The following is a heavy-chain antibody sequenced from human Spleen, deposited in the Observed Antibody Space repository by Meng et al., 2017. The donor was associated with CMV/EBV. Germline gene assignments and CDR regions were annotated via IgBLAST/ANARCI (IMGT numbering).Heavy chain of an antibody. CDR3: ARQWDYGYNSLDY. D-gene: IGHD3-16*01. J-gene: IGHJ4*02. CDR1: GFSFSSHD. V-gene: IGHV3-13*01. CDR2: IGSAGDR. Sequence: GESLKISCAASGFSFSSHDMHWVRQTPGKGLEWVSSIGSAGDRYYAGSVKGRFTISRENAKNSFSLQMHSLRVGDTAVYYCARQWDYGYNSLDYWGQGTLVTVSS.